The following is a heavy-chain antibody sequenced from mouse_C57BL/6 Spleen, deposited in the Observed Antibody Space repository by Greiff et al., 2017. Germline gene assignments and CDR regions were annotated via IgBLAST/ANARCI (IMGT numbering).Heavy chain of an antibody. CDR1: GYTFTSYW. J-gene: IGHJ4*01. Sequence: QVQLQQPGAELVKPGASVKMSCKASGYTFTSYWITWVKQRPGQGLEWIGDIYPGSGSTNYNEKFKSKATLTVDTSSSTAYMQLSSLTSEDSAVYYCARSGRQSGYAMDYWGQGTSVTVSS. V-gene: IGHV1-55*01. CDR2: IYPGSGST. CDR3: ARSGRQSGYAMDY. D-gene: IGHD1-3*01.